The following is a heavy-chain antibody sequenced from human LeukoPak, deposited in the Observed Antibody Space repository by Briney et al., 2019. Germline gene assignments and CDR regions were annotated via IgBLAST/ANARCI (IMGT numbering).Heavy chain of an antibody. CDR1: GDSISSYY. D-gene: IGHD3-22*01. Sequence: SETLSLTCTVSGDSISSYYWSWIRQPPGKGLEWIGNIYYSGSTNYNPSLKSRVTISVDTSKNQFSLRLSSVTAADTAVYYCARADTYYYDSSGYPNGFDPWGQGTLVTVSS. J-gene: IGHJ5*02. V-gene: IGHV4-59*01. CDR3: ARADTYYYDSSGYPNGFDP. CDR2: IYYSGST.